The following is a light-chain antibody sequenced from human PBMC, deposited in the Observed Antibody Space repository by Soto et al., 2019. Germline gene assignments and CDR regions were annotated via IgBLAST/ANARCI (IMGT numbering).Light chain of an antibody. CDR2: GSS. V-gene: IGKV3D-15*01. CDR1: QSVSSKY. J-gene: IGKJ5*01. CDR3: QQYNNWPPIT. Sequence: EILLTQSPCTLALSPGERATLSCRAGQSVSSKYLAWYQQKPGQAPRLLIYGSSSRATGIPDRFSGSGSGTEFTLTISSLQYEDFAVYYCQQYNNWPPITFGQGTRLEIK.